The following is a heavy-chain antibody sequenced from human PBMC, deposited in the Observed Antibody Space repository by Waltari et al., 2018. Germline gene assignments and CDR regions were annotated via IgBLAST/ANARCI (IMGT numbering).Heavy chain of an antibody. CDR3: ARGVFKGYPFDY. V-gene: IGHV1-46*01. J-gene: IGHJ4*02. CDR1: GYTFTLYS. Sequence: QVQLVQSGAEVKKPGASVKFSCKASGYTFTLYSMHWIRQAPGQGLEWMGIINPSGGSTSYAQKFQGRVTMTRDTSTSTVYMELSSLRSEDTAVYYCARGVFKGYPFDYWGQGTLVTVSS. D-gene: IGHD5-18*01. CDR2: INPSGGST.